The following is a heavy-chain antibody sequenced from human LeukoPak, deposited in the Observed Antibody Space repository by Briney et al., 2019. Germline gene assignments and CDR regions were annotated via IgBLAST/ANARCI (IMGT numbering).Heavy chain of an antibody. J-gene: IGHJ6*02. CDR1: GFTFSSYA. CDR2: ISGSGGST. Sequence: GGSLRLSCAASGFTFSSYAMSWVRQAPGKGLEWVSAISGSGGSTYYADSVKGRFTISRDNSKNTLYLQMNSLRAEDTAVYYCARGALTLGYCSSTSCYSYYGMDVWGQGTTVTVSS. D-gene: IGHD2-2*01. CDR3: ARGALTLGYCSSTSCYSYYGMDV. V-gene: IGHV3-23*01.